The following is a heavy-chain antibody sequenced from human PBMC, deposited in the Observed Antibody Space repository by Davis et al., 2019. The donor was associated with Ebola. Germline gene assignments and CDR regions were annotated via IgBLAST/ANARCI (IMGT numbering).Heavy chain of an antibody. J-gene: IGHJ4*02. V-gene: IGHV1-2*04. CDR2: INPNSGGT. CDR1: GYTFTGYY. Sequence: ASVKVSCKASGYTFTGYYMHWVRQAPGQGLEWMGWINPNSGGTNSAQKFQGWVTMTRDTSISTAYMELKRVKSDDTAVYYCARVSLWSSGHPIFDYWGQGTLVTVSS. CDR3: ARVSLWSSGHPIFDY. D-gene: IGHD3-3*01.